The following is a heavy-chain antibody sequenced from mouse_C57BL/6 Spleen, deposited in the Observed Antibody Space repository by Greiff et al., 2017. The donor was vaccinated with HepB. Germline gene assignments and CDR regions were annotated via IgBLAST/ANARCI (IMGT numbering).Heavy chain of an antibody. CDR2: IWSGGST. CDR1: GFSLTSYC. CDR3: ARNWDGYYLDY. D-gene: IGHD2-3*01. V-gene: IGHV2-2*01. Sequence: QVQLKESGPGLVQPSQSLSITCTVSGFSLTSYCVHWVRQSPGKGLEWLGVIWSGGSTDYNAAFISRLSISKDNSKSQVFFKMNSLQADDTAIYYCARNWDGYYLDYWGQGTTLTVSS. J-gene: IGHJ2*01.